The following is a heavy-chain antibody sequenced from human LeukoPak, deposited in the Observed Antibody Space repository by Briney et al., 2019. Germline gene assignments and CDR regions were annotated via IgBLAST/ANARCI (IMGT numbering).Heavy chain of an antibody. CDR3: ARDLRLKELAYCGGDCLDY. V-gene: IGHV3-64*01. Sequence: AGGSLRLSCAASGFTFSNYAMHWVRQAPGKGLEYVSAISSNGGSTYYANSVKGRFTISRDNSKNTLYLQMGSLRAEDMAVYHCARDLRLKELAYCGGDCLDYWGQGTLVTVSS. CDR1: GFTFSNYA. CDR2: ISSNGGST. D-gene: IGHD2-21*02. J-gene: IGHJ4*02.